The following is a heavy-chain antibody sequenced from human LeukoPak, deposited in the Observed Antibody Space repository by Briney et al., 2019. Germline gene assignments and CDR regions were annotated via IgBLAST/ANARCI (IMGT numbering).Heavy chain of an antibody. J-gene: IGHJ6*03. D-gene: IGHD2-2*01. CDR3: ARGGVVPAAPYYYYYYYMDV. V-gene: IGHV4-4*07. CDR1: GGSISSYY. Sequence: SETLSLTCTVSGGSISSYYWSWIRQPAGKGLEWIGRIYTSGSTNYNPSLKSRVTMSVDTSKNRFSLKLSSVTAADTAVYYCARGGVVPAAPYYYYYYYMDVWGKGTTVTVSS. CDR2: IYTSGST.